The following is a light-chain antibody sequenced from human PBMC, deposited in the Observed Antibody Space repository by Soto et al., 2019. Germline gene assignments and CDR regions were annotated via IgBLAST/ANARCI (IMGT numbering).Light chain of an antibody. J-gene: IGKJ1*01. CDR1: QSVFYSYTNKNC. V-gene: IGKV4-1*01. CDR3: QQYLSTPRT. Sequence: DIVMTQSPDSLAVSLGERATINCESSQSVFYSYTNKNCLTWYQQRPGQPPKLLIYWASTRESGVPDRFSGSGSGTDFTLTISSLQTEVVGVYYCQQYLSTPRTFGQGNKVVIK. CDR2: WAS.